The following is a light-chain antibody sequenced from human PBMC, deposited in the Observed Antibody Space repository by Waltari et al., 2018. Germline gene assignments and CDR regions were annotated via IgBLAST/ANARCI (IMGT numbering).Light chain of an antibody. V-gene: IGLV1-47*01. CDR3: AAWDDSLSGPV. CDR2: RNN. CDR1: SSNIGSNY. J-gene: IGLJ2*01. Sequence: QSVLTQPPSASRTPGQRVTISCSGSSSNIGSNYVSWYQHLPGAAPKLLIYRNNQRPSGFPDRFSGSKSGTSASLAISGLRSEDEADYYCAAWDDSLSGPVLGGGTKLTVL.